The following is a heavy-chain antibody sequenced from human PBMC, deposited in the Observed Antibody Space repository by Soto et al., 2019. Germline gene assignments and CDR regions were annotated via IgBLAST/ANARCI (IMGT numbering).Heavy chain of an antibody. CDR2: IFPGGSDT. J-gene: IGHJ4*02. Sequence: GASLKITCQGSGYSFTSNYIGWVRQMPGKGLEWKEIIFPGGSDTRYSPSFQGLVTISADKSISTTYLQWNRLKASDTAIYYRARRDREASTGSRFLDYWGQGTL. CDR3: ARRDREASTGSRFLDY. V-gene: IGHV5-51*01. D-gene: IGHD3-3*01. CDR1: GYSFTSNY.